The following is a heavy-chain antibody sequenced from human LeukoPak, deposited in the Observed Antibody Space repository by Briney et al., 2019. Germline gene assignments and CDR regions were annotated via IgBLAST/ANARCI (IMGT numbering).Heavy chain of an antibody. CDR3: AREFSGSYHQFDY. CDR2: IISSGSTT. CDR1: GFTFSSYK. Sequence: GGSLRLSCAASGFTFSSYKMNWVRQAPGKGLEWVSYIISSGSTTNYADSVKGRFTISRDNGKSSLYLEMNSLRAEDTAVYYCAREFSGSYHQFDYWGQGTLVTVSS. D-gene: IGHD1-26*01. J-gene: IGHJ4*02. V-gene: IGHV3-48*03.